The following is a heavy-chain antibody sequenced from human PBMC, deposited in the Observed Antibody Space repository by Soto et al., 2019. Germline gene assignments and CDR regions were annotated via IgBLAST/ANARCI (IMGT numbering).Heavy chain of an antibody. CDR3: ARVKASGVNFDY. V-gene: IGHV4-4*02. J-gene: IGHJ4*02. CDR2: IYHSGST. Sequence: SETLSLTCAVSGGSISRSNWWSRVRQPPGKGLEWIGEIYHSGSTNYNPSLKSRVTISVDKSKNQFSLKLSSVTAADTAVYYCARVKASGVNFDYSGQGTLVT. D-gene: IGHD3-10*01. CDR1: GGSISRSNW.